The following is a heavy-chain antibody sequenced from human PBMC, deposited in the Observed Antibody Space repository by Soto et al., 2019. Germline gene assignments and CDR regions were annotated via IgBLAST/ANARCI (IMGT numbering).Heavy chain of an antibody. Sequence: QVQLVESGGGVVQPGRSLRLSCAASGFTFSNYSMHWVRQAPGKGLEWVALIWYDGSKKYYADSVKGRFTISRDNSKNTLYLQMNSLRAEDTAVYYCARGLGPNDYWGQGTLVTVSS. J-gene: IGHJ4*02. CDR3: ARGLGPNDY. CDR2: IWYDGSKK. V-gene: IGHV3-33*01. D-gene: IGHD3-10*01. CDR1: GFTFSNYS.